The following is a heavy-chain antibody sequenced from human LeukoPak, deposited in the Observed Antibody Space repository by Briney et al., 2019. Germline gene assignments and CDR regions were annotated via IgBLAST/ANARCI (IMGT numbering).Heavy chain of an antibody. CDR1: GFAFGGFA. D-gene: IGHD6-19*01. V-gene: IGHV3-23*01. CDR2: LTRSGANT. CDR3: AKGYSDDWYYFDS. Sequence: GGSLRLSCAGSGFAFGGFAMTWVRQAPGKGLEWVAALTRSGANTYYADSVKGRFTISRDNSKSTLALQLNSLRVQDTAVYYCAKGYSDDWYYFDSWGQGTLVTVSS. J-gene: IGHJ4*02.